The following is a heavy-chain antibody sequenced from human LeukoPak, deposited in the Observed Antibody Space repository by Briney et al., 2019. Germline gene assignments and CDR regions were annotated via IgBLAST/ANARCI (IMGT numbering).Heavy chain of an antibody. CDR3: ARDDVAGRYFDY. V-gene: IGHV3-11*01. J-gene: IGHJ4*02. CDR2: ISSSGSTI. CDR1: GFTFSDYY. D-gene: IGHD6-19*01. Sequence: RGSLRLSCAASGFTFSDYYMSWIRQAPGKGLEWVSYISSSGSTIYYADSVKGRFTISRDNAKNSLYLQMNSLRAEDTAVYYCARDDVAGRYFDYWGQRTLVTVSS.